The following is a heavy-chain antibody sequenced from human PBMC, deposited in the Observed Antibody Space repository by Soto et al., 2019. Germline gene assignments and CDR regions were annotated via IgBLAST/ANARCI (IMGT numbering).Heavy chain of an antibody. CDR2: INPANGDT. CDR1: GYSFTTFF. Sequence: GASVKVSCKTSGYSFTTFFLHWMRQAPGQRLEWMGWINPANGDTMYSQKFLGRFTISRDNSKSTLFLQMNSLRAEDTAVYYCARGRSASSDFDSWGQGTLVTVSS. J-gene: IGHJ4*02. CDR3: ARGRSASSDFDS. V-gene: IGHV1-3*01. D-gene: IGHD3-10*01.